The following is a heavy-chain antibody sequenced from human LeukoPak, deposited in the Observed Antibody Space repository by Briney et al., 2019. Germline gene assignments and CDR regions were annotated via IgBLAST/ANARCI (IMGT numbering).Heavy chain of an antibody. Sequence: GGSLRLSCAASGFTFSSYGMHWVRQAPGKGLEWVAVIWYGGSNNYADSVKGRFTISRDNSKNTLYLQMNSLRAEDTAVYYCAKEGVTILGGHYYMDVWGRGTTVTVSS. V-gene: IGHV3-30*02. CDR2: IWYGGSN. CDR1: GFTFSSYG. J-gene: IGHJ6*03. D-gene: IGHD3-3*01. CDR3: AKEGVTILGGHYYMDV.